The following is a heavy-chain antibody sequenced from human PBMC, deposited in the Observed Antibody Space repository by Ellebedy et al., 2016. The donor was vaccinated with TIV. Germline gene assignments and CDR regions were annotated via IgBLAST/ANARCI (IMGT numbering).Heavy chain of an antibody. V-gene: IGHV3-53*01. J-gene: IGHJ4*02. Sequence: GESLKISCAASGFTVSSTYMSWVRQAPGKGLEWVSTIYSGGNTYYADSVKGRFTISRDNSKNTLYLQMHSLRAEDTAVYYCVRGADDYSNYLFYWGQGTLVTVSS. D-gene: IGHD4-11*01. CDR3: VRGADDYSNYLFY. CDR2: IYSGGNT. CDR1: GFTVSSTY.